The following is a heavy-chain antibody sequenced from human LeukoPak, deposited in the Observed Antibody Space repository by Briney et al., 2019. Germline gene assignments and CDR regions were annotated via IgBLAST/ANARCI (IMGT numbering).Heavy chain of an antibody. CDR1: GGSISSTNYY. J-gene: IGHJ4*02. V-gene: IGHV4-39*07. Sequence: SETLSLTCTVSGGSISSTNYYWGWIRQPPGKGLEWIGSVYYTGSTYYNPSLKSRVTISVDTSKKQFSLKLTSVTAADTAVYYCARLAVAGVSLIFDYWGQGTLVTVSS. CDR3: ARLAVAGVSLIFDY. CDR2: VYYTGST. D-gene: IGHD6-19*01.